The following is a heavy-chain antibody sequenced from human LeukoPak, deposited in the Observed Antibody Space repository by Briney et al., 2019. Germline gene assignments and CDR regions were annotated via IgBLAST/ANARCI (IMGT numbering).Heavy chain of an antibody. J-gene: IGHJ4*02. Sequence: GGSLRLSCAASGFTFSSYAMTWVRQAPGKGLEWVSSISGSDGSTYYADSVKGRFTISRDNSKNTLYLQMNSLRAEDTAVYYCARARAAAGIDYWGQGTLVTVSS. CDR3: ARARAAAGIDY. CDR2: ISGSDGST. V-gene: IGHV3-23*01. D-gene: IGHD6-13*01. CDR1: GFTFSSYA.